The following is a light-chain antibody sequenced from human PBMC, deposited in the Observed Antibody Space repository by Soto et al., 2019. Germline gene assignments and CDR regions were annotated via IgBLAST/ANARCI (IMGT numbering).Light chain of an antibody. Sequence: EMVLTQSPGTLSLSPGERATLSCRASQTVTSNRLAWYQQKPGQAPRLLIYGESRRATGIPDRFSGSGSGTDFTHTIRRLEPEAFAVYYCQQYGSLTSGFAFGPGTTLDTK. CDR3: QQYGSLTSGFA. J-gene: IGKJ3*01. CDR1: QTVTSNR. V-gene: IGKV3-20*01. CDR2: GES.